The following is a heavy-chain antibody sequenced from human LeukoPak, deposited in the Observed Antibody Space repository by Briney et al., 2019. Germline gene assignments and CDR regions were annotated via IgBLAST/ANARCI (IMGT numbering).Heavy chain of an antibody. CDR2: IYYSGST. CDR3: ARVIRRLLFLEWSQQVYYFDY. J-gene: IGHJ4*02. CDR1: GGSISSSSYY. Sequence: SETLSLTCTVSGGSISSSSYYWGWIRQPPGKGLEWIGSIYYSGSTYYNPSLKSRVTISVDTSKNQFSLKLSSVTAADTAVYYCARVIRRLLFLEWSQQVYYFDYWGQGTLVTVSS. D-gene: IGHD3-3*01. V-gene: IGHV4-39*07.